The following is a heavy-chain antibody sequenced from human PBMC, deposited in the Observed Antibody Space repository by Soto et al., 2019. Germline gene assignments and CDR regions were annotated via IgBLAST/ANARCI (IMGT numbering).Heavy chain of an antibody. V-gene: IGHV4-34*01. Sequence: KSSETLSLTCAVYGGSFSGYYWSWIRQPPGKGLEWIGEINHSGSTNYNPSLKSRVTISVDTSKNQFSLKLSSVTAADTAVYYCARGGHYDYVWGSYRYRTYFDYWGQGTLVTVSS. CDR1: GGSFSGYY. CDR3: ARGGHYDYVWGSYRYRTYFDY. J-gene: IGHJ4*02. D-gene: IGHD3-16*02. CDR2: INHSGST.